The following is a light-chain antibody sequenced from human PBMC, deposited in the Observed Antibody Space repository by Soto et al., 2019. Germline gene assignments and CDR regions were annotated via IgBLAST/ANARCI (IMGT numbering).Light chain of an antibody. J-gene: IGKJ5*01. CDR2: GAS. Sequence: EIVLTQSPGTLSLSPGERATLSCRASQSVSSSYLAWYQQKPGQAPRLLIYGASSRATGIPDRFSGSGSRTDFTLTISSLEPEDFAVYYCQQYGSSPLITFGQGTRLEIK. V-gene: IGKV3-20*01. CDR3: QQYGSSPLIT. CDR1: QSVSSSY.